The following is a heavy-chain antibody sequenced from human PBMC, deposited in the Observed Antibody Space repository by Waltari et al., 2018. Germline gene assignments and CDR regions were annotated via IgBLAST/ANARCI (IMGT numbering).Heavy chain of an antibody. Sequence: QVQLQQWGAGLLKPSETLSLTCAVYGGSFSGYYWRWIRQPPGKGLEWIGEINHMGSTNYNPSLKSRVTISVDTSKNQFSLKLSSVTAADTAVYYCARGRVTTMVRGARGCWFDPWGQGTLVTVSS. J-gene: IGHJ5*02. CDR1: GGSFSGYY. CDR2: INHMGST. V-gene: IGHV4-34*01. CDR3: ARGRVTTMVRGARGCWFDP. D-gene: IGHD3-10*01.